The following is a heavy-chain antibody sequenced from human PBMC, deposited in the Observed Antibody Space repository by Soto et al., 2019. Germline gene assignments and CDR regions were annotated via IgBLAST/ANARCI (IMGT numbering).Heavy chain of an antibody. CDR1: GFTFSSYW. CDR2: INSDGSST. Sequence: EVQLVESGGALVQPGGSLRLSCAASGFTFSSYWMHWVRQAPGKGLVWVSRINSDGSSTSYADSVKGRFTISRDNAKNTLYLQMNSLRDEDTDVYYCARGGGYSYGSNDYWGQGTLVAVSS. D-gene: IGHD5-18*01. CDR3: ARGGGYSYGSNDY. V-gene: IGHV3-74*01. J-gene: IGHJ4*02.